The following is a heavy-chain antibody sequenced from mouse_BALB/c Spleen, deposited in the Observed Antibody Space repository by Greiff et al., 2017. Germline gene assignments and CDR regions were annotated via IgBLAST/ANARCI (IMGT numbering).Heavy chain of an antibody. CDR2: ISYSGST. V-gene: IGHV3-2*02. J-gene: IGHJ4*01. Sequence: EVKLMESGPGLVKPSQSLSLTCTVTGYSITSDYAWNWIRQFPGNKLEWMGYISYSGSTSYNPSLKSRISITRDTSKNQFFLQLNSVTTEDTATYYCARGGGTMDYWGQGTSVTVSS. CDR1: GYSITSDYA. CDR3: ARGGGTMDY.